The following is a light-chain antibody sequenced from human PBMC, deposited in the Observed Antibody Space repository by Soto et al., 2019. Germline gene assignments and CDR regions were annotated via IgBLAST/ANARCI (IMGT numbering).Light chain of an antibody. CDR2: GAS. V-gene: IGKV3-15*01. Sequence: EIVMTQSPATLSVSPGERATLSCRASQSVSNNLAWYQQKLGQAPRLLIYGASTRATGIPARFSGSGSGTEFTLTISSLQSEDFAVYHCQQYDKWPLWTFSQGTKVEIK. CDR3: QQYDKWPLWT. CDR1: QSVSNN. J-gene: IGKJ1*01.